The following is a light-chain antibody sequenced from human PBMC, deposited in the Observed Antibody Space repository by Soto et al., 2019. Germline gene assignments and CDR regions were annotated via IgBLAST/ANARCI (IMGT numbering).Light chain of an antibody. V-gene: IGLV2-23*01. J-gene: IGLJ1*01. CDR2: EGS. Sequence: QSVLXQPASGSGSPGQSITISCTGTSSDVGSYNLVSWYQQHPGKAPKLMIYEGSKRPSGVSNRFSGSKSGNTASLTISALQAEDEADYYCCSYAGSSTFYVLGTGTKVTVL. CDR3: CSYAGSSTFYV. CDR1: SSDVGSYNL.